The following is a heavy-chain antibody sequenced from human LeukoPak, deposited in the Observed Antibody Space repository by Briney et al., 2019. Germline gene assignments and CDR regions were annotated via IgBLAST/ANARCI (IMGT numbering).Heavy chain of an antibody. J-gene: IGHJ4*02. V-gene: IGHV3-48*03. Sequence: GGSLRLSCAASGFTFSSYEMNWVRQAPGKGLEWVSYISSSGSTIYYADSVKGRFTISRDNAKNSLYLQMNSLRAEDTAVYYCARTRDPHYDFWSGEGPTYYFDYWGQGTLVTVSS. CDR3: ARTRDPHYDFWSGEGPTYYFDY. CDR1: GFTFSSYE. D-gene: IGHD3-3*01. CDR2: ISSSGSTI.